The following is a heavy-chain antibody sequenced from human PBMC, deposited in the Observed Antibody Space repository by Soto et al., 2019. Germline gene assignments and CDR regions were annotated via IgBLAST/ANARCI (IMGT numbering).Heavy chain of an antibody. CDR2: INTNSGGT. CDR1: GYSFTGYY. D-gene: IGHD6-6*01. J-gene: IGHJ6*02. V-gene: IGHV1-2*04. CDR3: ARGPNIAARDEYYYGMDV. Sequence: ASVKVSCKASGYSFTGYYMHWLLQAPGQGLEWMGWINTNSGGTNYAQKFQGWVTMTRDTSISTAYMELSSLRSEDTAVYYCARGPNIAARDEYYYGMDVWGQGTTVTVSS.